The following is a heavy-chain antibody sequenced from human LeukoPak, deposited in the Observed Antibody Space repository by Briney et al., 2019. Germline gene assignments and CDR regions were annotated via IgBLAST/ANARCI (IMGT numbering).Heavy chain of an antibody. CDR2: IRVSGSDM. CDR1: EFTFIRYN. V-gene: IGHV3-21*01. D-gene: IGHD3-3*01. J-gene: IGHJ6*03. CDR3: ASLYDFWSDYFTYFYMDV. Sequence: GGSLTHTCASSEFTFIRYNMNWVGQARGRGLEWLSSIRVSGSDMYYADSVKGRFTISRDNAKNSLYLQMNSLRAEDTALYYCASLYDFWSDYFTYFYMDVWGKGTTVTVSS.